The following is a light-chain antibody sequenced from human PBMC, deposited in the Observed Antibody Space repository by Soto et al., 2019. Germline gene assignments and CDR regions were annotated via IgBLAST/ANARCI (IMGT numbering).Light chain of an antibody. Sequence: DIQMTQSPSTLSASVGDRVTITCRASQSISSWLAWYQQKPGKAPKLLIYKASSLESGVPSRFSGSGSGTEFTLTISSLQPDDFANYYCQQYNSYPWTFGQVTKVEIK. J-gene: IGKJ1*01. V-gene: IGKV1-5*03. CDR3: QQYNSYPWT. CDR2: KAS. CDR1: QSISSW.